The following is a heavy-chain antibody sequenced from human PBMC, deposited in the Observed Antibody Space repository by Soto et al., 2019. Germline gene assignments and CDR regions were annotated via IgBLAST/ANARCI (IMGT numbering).Heavy chain of an antibody. CDR2: INPNSGGT. D-gene: IGHD6-13*01. Sequence: DSVNGCCNASGYTFTGYYMHWVRQAPGQGLEWMGWINPNSGGTNYAQKFQGWVTMTRDTSISTAYMELSRLRSDDTAVYYCARGSPVAAAGLNFDYWGQVPLGTVSP. J-gene: IGHJ4*02. CDR1: GYTFTGYY. CDR3: ARGSPVAAAGLNFDY. V-gene: IGHV1-2*04.